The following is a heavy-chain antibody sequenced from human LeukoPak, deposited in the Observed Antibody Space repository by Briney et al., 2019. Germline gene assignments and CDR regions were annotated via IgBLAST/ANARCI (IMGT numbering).Heavy chain of an antibody. V-gene: IGHV1-2*04. Sequence: ASVKVSCKASGYTFTGYYMHWVRQAPGQGLEWMGWINPNSGGTNYAQKFQGWVTMTRDTSISTAYMELSRLRSDDTAVYYCARDERLSSRPLYFEHWGQGTLVTVSS. D-gene: IGHD2/OR15-2a*01. J-gene: IGHJ1*01. CDR1: GYTFTGYY. CDR3: ARDERLSSRPLYFEH. CDR2: INPNSGGT.